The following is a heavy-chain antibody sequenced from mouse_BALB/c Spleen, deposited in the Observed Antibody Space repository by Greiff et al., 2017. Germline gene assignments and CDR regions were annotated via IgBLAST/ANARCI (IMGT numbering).Heavy chain of an antibody. D-gene: IGHD1-1*01. V-gene: IGHV1-7*01. Sequence: QVQLQQSGAELAKPGASVKMSCKASGYTFTSYWMPWVKQRPGQGLAWIGYLNPSTGYTEYNQKFKDKATLTADKSSSTAYMQLSSLTSEDAAVYYCARGGITTVPPWYVEVWGAGTTGTVSS. CDR3: ARGGITTVPPWYVEV. CDR1: GYTFTSYW. J-gene: IGHJ1*01. CDR2: LNPSTGYT.